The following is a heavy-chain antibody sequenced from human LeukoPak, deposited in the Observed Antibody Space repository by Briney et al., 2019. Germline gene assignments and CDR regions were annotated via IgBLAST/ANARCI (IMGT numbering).Heavy chain of an antibody. CDR2: IRSKAYGGTT. CDR3: TRDGTDYVWGSYRPLGDY. J-gene: IGHJ4*02. CDR1: GFTFGDYA. Sequence: GGSLRLSCTASGFTFGDYAMSWVRQAPGKGLEWVGFIRSKAYGGTTEYAASVKGRFTISRDDSKSIAYLQMNSLKTEDTAVYYCTRDGTDYVWGSYRPLGDYWGQGTLVTVPS. V-gene: IGHV3-49*04. D-gene: IGHD3-16*02.